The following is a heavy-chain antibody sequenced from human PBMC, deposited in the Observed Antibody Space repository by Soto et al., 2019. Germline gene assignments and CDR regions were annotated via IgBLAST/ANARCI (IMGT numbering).Heavy chain of an antibody. CDR3: ARHRVEAARLDY. CDR2: IYYSGST. J-gene: IGHJ4*02. V-gene: IGHV4-39*01. D-gene: IGHD6-6*01. CDR1: GGSISSSSYY. Sequence: PSETLSLTCTVSGGSISSSSYYWGWVRQPPGKGLEWIGSIYYSGSTYYNPSLKSRVTISVDTSKNQFSLKLSSVTAADTAVYYCARHRVEAARLDYWGQGTLVTVSS.